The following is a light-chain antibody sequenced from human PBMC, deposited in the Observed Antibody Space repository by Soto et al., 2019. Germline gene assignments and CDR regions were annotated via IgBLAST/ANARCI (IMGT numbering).Light chain of an antibody. J-gene: IGKJ2*01. CDR1: QTLLRSSNNKNY. V-gene: IGKV4-1*01. CDR2: WAS. CDR3: HQHYRPQFT. Sequence: IVMTQSPDSLAVSMGEMATINGKSGQTLLRSSNNKNYLAWYQHKPGQSPKPLLYWASTRESGVPDQFSVSWQVTDFTLTIRSLQHQDVADYYCHQHYRPQFTFGQGTKLEIK.